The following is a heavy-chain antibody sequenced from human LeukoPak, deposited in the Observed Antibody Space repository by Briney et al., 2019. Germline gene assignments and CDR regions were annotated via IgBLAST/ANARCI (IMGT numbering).Heavy chain of an antibody. CDR3: ARGDFWSGYPTY. CDR1: GFTVSSNC. V-gene: IGHV3-53*01. CDR2: IYSGGST. J-gene: IGHJ4*02. Sequence: GGSLRLSCAASGFTVSSNCMSWVRQAPGKGLEWVSVIYSGGSTYYADSVKGRFTISRDNSKNTLYLQMNSLRAEDTAVYYCARGDFWSGYPTYWGQGTLVTVSS. D-gene: IGHD3-3*01.